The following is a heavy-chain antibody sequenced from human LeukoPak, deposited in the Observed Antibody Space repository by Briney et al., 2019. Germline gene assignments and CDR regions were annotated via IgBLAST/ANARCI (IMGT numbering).Heavy chain of an antibody. V-gene: IGHV3-30*02. D-gene: IGHD6-19*01. CDR3: AKEVYRSGSYGGRFDY. Sequence: PGGSLRLSCAASGFIFSSYGMHWVRQAPGKGLEWVTFIRDDGSNKYYTDSVKGRFTISRDNSKNTLYLQMNSLSAEDTAVYYCAKEVYRSGSYGGRFDYWGQGTLVTVSS. CDR1: GFIFSSYG. J-gene: IGHJ4*02. CDR2: IRDDGSNK.